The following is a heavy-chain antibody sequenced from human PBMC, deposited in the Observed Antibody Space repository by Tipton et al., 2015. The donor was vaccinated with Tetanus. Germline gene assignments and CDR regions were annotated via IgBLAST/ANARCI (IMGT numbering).Heavy chain of an antibody. Sequence: TLSLTCDVSGGPVSSSNWWSWARQAPGKGLEWIGEIYYSGTTNYNPSLKSRVTISTDKSKNQVSLRLNSVTAADTAVYYCAILPKHWLAPRGAPWGQGILVTVSS. CDR3: AILPKHWLAPRGAP. CDR1: GGPVSSSNW. CDR2: IYYSGTT. V-gene: IGHV4-4*02. D-gene: IGHD6-19*01. J-gene: IGHJ5*02.